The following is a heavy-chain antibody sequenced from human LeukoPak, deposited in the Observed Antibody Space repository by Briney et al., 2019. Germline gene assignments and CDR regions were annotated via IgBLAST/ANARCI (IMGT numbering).Heavy chain of an antibody. CDR1: GFTFSSYA. V-gene: IGHV3-23*01. CDR3: AKGSSSSRPYYFDS. CDR2: VIGSYT. Sequence: PGGSLRLSCAASGFTFSSYAMSWVRQAPGEELEWVSAVIGSYTYYADSVKGRFTISRDNSKNTLFLEMNSLRAGDTAVYYCAKGSSSSRPYYFDSWGLGTLVIVSS. D-gene: IGHD6-13*01. J-gene: IGHJ4*02.